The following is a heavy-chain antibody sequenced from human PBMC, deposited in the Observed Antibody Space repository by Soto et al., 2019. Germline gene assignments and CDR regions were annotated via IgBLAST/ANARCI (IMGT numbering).Heavy chain of an antibody. CDR3: ARFPAY. V-gene: IGHV4-38-2*02. CDR2: FYHTGST. J-gene: IGHJ4*02. Sequence: PSETLSLTCTVSGYSIISDYYWGWIRQPPGNGLEWIGSFYHTGSTHYNPSLKSRVTISVDTSKTQFSLKLTSVTAADTAVYFCARFPAYWGQGILVTVSS. CDR1: GYSIISDYY.